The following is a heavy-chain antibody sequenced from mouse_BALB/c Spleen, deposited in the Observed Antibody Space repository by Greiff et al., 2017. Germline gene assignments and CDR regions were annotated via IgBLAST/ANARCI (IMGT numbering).Heavy chain of an antibody. CDR2: IWAGGST. Sequence: ESGPGLVAPSQSLSITCTVSGFSLTSYGVHWVRQPPGKGLEWLGVIWAGGSTNYNSAIMSRLSISKDNSKSQVFLKMNSLQTDDTAMYYGARDQGLRRGSYFDYWGQGTTLTVSS. CDR1: GFSLTSYG. D-gene: IGHD2-2*01. V-gene: IGHV2-9*02. J-gene: IGHJ2*01. CDR3: ARDQGLRRGSYFDY.